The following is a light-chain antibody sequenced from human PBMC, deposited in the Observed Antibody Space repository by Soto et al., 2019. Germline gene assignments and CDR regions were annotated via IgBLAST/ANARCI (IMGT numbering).Light chain of an antibody. Sequence: EMVLTQSPATLPFSPGERATLSCRASQSVSRRYLAWYQQKPGQAHSLLIYGASSRATGVPDRFSGSGSVTDFTLTISRLEPEDFAAYYCQQYGSSPPVTFGQGTKVEIK. CDR3: QQYGSSPPVT. CDR1: QSVSRRY. J-gene: IGKJ1*01. V-gene: IGKV3-20*01. CDR2: GAS.